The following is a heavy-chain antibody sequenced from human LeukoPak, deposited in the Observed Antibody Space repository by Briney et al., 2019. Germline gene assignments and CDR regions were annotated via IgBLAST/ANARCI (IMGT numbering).Heavy chain of an antibody. D-gene: IGHD3-22*01. J-gene: IGHJ4*02. CDR1: GGTFSSYA. CDR2: IIPIFGIA. V-gene: IGHV1-69*04. Sequence: SVKVSCKASGGTFSSYAISWVRQAPGQGLEWMGRIIPIFGIANYAQKFQGRVTITADKSTSTAYMELSSLRSEDTAVYYCATGQTPRYYYNSSGNWGQGTLVTVSS. CDR3: ATGQTPRYYYNSSGN.